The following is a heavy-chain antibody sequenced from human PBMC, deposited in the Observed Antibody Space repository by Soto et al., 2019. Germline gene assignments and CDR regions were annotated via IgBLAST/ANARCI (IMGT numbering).Heavy chain of an antibody. CDR1: GFTFSNAW. D-gene: IGHD6-19*01. CDR3: AKDAAASGWYYFDY. J-gene: IGHJ4*02. Sequence: GGALRLSCAASGFTFSNAWMNWVRQAPGKGLEWVGRIKSKTDGGTTDYAAPVKGRFTISRDNSKNTLYLQMNSLRAEDTAVYYCAKDAAASGWYYFDYWGQGTLVTVSS. CDR2: IKSKTDGGTT. V-gene: IGHV3-15*07.